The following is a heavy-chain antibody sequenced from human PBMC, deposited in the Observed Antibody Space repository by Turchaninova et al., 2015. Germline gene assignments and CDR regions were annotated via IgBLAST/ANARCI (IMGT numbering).Heavy chain of an antibody. J-gene: IGHJ3*02. D-gene: IGHD3-16*01. CDR2: VEQSGGT. CDR3: ARHEWGKDWAAFDI. Sequence: QVQLQQWGAGLLKPSETLSLTGHVYGGSFSGYLWRWRPRPPGKGLEYIGEVEQSGGTTYSPSLKSRVTISIDTSKNQFSLKLSSVTAADTAVYYCARHEWGKDWAAFDIWGQGTMVTVSS. V-gene: IGHV4-34*01. CDR1: GGSFSGYL.